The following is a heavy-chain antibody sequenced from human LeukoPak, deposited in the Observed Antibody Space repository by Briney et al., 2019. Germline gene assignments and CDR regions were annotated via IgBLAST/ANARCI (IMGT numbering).Heavy chain of an antibody. J-gene: IGHJ5*02. Sequence: SETLSLTCTVSGYSISSGYYWGWIRQPLGKGLEWIGSIYHSGSTYYNPSLKSRVTISVDTSKNQFSLKLSSVTAADTAVYYCARRRIAAAGSWFDPWGQGTLVTVSS. CDR3: ARRRIAAAGSWFDP. V-gene: IGHV4-38-2*02. D-gene: IGHD6-13*01. CDR2: IYHSGST. CDR1: GYSISSGYY.